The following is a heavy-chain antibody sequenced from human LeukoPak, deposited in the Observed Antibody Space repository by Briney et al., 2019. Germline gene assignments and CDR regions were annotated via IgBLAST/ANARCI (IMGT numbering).Heavy chain of an antibody. CDR2: ISAYNGNT. Sequence: ASVKVSCKASGYTFTSYGISWVRQAPGQGLEWMGWISAYNGNTNYAQKLQGRVTMTTDTSTSTAYMELRSLRSDDTAVYYCARDGLAFGTHNWFDPWGQGTLVTVSS. D-gene: IGHD1-1*01. CDR1: GYTFTSYG. CDR3: ARDGLAFGTHNWFDP. J-gene: IGHJ5*02. V-gene: IGHV1-18*01.